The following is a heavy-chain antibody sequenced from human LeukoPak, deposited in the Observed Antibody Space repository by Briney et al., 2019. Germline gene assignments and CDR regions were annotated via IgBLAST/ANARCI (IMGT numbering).Heavy chain of an antibody. CDR2: MNPNSGGT. CDR1: GYTFTSYD. Sequence: ASVKVSCKASGYTFTSYDINWVRQATGQGLEWMGWMNPNSGGTNYAQKFQGWVTMTRDTSISTAYMELSRLRSDDTAVYYCARADVGIAAAGTFDYWGQGTLVTVSS. D-gene: IGHD6-13*01. J-gene: IGHJ4*02. CDR3: ARADVGIAAAGTFDY. V-gene: IGHV1-2*04.